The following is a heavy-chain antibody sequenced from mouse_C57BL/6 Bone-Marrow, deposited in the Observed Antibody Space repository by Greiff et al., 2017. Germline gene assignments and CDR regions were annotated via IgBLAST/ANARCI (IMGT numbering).Heavy chain of an antibody. Sequence: QVQLQQPGAELVKPGASVKLSCKASGYTFTSYWMHWVKQRPGQGLEWLGMIHPNSGSTNYNEKFKSKATLTVGKSSSTAYMQLSSLTSEDSAVYYCARRRYMVTSGFDYWGQGTTLTVSS. V-gene: IGHV1-64*01. CDR3: ARRRYMVTSGFDY. CDR2: IHPNSGST. CDR1: GYTFTSYW. J-gene: IGHJ2*01. D-gene: IGHD2-2*01.